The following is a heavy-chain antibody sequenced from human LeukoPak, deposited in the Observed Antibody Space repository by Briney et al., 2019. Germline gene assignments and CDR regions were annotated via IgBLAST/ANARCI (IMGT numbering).Heavy chain of an antibody. D-gene: IGHD6-19*01. Sequence: PGRSLRLSCAASGFRFSSYAMHWVRQAPGKGLEWVAVMLYDGSTKYYADSVKGRFTISRDDSKNTLYLLMNSLRAEDTAVYYCMRGDSHKSDWYNNWGQGTLVTVSS. CDR2: MLYDGSTK. V-gene: IGHV3-30-3*01. J-gene: IGHJ4*02. CDR1: GFRFSSYA. CDR3: MRGDSHKSDWYNN.